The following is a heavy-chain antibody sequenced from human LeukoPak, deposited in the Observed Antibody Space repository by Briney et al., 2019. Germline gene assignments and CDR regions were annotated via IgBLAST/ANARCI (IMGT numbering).Heavy chain of an antibody. V-gene: IGHV1-2*02. Sequence: ASVKVSCKASGYTFTGYYMQWVRQAPGQGLEWMGWINPNSGGTDYAQKFQGRVTMTRDTSISTAYMELSRLRSDDTAVYYCARVRSHGLYGDIDYWGQGTLVTVSS. D-gene: IGHD4-17*01. CDR3: ARVRSHGLYGDIDY. CDR1: GYTFTGYY. J-gene: IGHJ4*02. CDR2: INPNSGGT.